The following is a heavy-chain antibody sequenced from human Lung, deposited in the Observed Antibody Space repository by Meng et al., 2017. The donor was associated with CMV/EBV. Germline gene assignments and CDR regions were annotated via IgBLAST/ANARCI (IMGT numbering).Heavy chain of an antibody. Sequence: QCQLVQSGAGVKKPGASVKVSCKASGYTLTSYAMHWVRQAPGQRLEGMGWINAGNGNTKYSQRFQGRVTITRDTSASTAYMELSSLRSEDTTVYYCARAGYDSSGYYPQPFDYWGQGTLVTVAS. CDR1: GYTLTSYA. CDR3: ARAGYDSSGYYPQPFDY. V-gene: IGHV1-3*01. D-gene: IGHD3-22*01. J-gene: IGHJ4*02. CDR2: INAGNGNT.